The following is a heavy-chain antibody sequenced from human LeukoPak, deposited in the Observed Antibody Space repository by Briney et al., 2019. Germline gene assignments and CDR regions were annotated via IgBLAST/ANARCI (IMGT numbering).Heavy chain of an antibody. CDR3: ARDVCGGDCYSAFDI. J-gene: IGHJ3*02. CDR1: GFTSSSYS. Sequence: PGGSLRLSCAASGFTSSSYSMNWVRQAPGKGLEWVSYISSGGSTIYYADSVKGRFTISRDNAKNSLYLQMNSLRAEDTAVYYCARDVCGGDCYSAFDIWGQGTMVTVSS. CDR2: ISSGGSTI. V-gene: IGHV3-48*01. D-gene: IGHD2-21*01.